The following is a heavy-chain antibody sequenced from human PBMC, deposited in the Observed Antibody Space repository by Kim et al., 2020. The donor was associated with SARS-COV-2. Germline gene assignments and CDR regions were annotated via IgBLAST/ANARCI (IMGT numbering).Heavy chain of an antibody. D-gene: IGHD3-10*01. CDR3: ARDRSAGLAGSAYYYYGMDV. Sequence: ASVKVSCKASGYTFTSYGISWVRQAPGQGLEWMGWISAYNGNTNYAQKLQGRVTMTTDTSTSTAYMELRSLRSDDTAVYYCARDRSAGLAGSAYYYYGMDVWGQGTTVTVSS. J-gene: IGHJ6*02. V-gene: IGHV1-18*01. CDR2: ISAYNGNT. CDR1: GYTFTSYG.